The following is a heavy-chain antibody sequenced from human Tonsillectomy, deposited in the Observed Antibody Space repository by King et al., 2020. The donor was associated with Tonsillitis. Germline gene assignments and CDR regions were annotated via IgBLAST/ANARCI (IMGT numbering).Heavy chain of an antibody. Sequence: QLQESAPGLVKPSETLSLTCTVSGGPIDTHYWMWIRQPAGKGLEWIGRIHSSGYTNSNPSLNSRVSVSIDTAKNQFSLKLFSVTAADTAVYYCARDPFQSKMDVWGQGTTVIVSS. CDR1: GGPIDTHY. CDR2: IHSSGYT. CDR3: ARDPFQSKMDV. V-gene: IGHV4-4*07. J-gene: IGHJ6*02.